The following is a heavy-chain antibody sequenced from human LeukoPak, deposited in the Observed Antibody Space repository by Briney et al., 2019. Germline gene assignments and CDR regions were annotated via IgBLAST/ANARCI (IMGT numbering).Heavy chain of an antibody. CDR3: ASIKYGGLFGDFDY. Sequence: ASVKVSCKASGYTFTSYGITWVRQAPGQGLEWMGWISAYSGGANYAQKFQGRVTMTRDTSISTAYMELSRLRSDDTAVYYCASIKYGGLFGDFDYWGQGTLVTVSS. V-gene: IGHV1-2*02. CDR1: GYTFTSYG. CDR2: ISAYSGGA. J-gene: IGHJ4*02. D-gene: IGHD2-21*01.